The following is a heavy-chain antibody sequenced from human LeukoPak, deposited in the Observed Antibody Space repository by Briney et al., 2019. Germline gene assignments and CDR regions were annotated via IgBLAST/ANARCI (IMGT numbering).Heavy chain of an antibody. J-gene: IGHJ3*02. CDR1: GFTVSSNY. V-gene: IGHV3-53*01. CDR3: ARGRPYYYDSSGCYPYDAFDI. CDR2: IYSGGST. D-gene: IGHD3-22*01. Sequence: GGSLRLSCAASGFTVSSNYMSWVRQAPGKGLEWVSVIYSGGSTYYADSVKGRFTISRDNSKNTLYLQMNSLRAEDTAVYYCARGRPYYYDSSGCYPYDAFDIWGQGTMVTVSS.